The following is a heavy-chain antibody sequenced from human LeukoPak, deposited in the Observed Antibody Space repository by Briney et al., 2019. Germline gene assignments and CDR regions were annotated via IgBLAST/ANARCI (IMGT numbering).Heavy chain of an antibody. V-gene: IGHV1-2*02. CDR1: GYTFTGYY. CDR3: ARDGGYSSGGELDY. J-gene: IGHJ4*02. CDR2: INPNSGGT. Sequence: ASVKVSCKASGYTFTGYYMHWVRQAPGQGLEWMGWINPNSGGTNYAQKFQGRVTMTRDTSISTAYMELNRLRSDDAAVYYCARDGGYSSGGELDYWGQGTLVTVSS. D-gene: IGHD5-18*01.